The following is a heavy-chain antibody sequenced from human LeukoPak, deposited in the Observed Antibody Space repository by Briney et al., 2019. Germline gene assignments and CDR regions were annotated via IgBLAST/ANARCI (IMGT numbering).Heavy chain of an antibody. CDR1: GFTFGDYA. J-gene: IGHJ6*02. CDR3: TRGDFWSGYYSKYYYGMDV. Sequence: TGGSLRLSCTASGFTFGDYAMSWFRQAPGKGLEWVGFIRSKAYGGTTEYAASVKGRFTISRDDSKSIAYLQMNSLKTEGTAVYYCTRGDFWSGYYSKYYYGMDVWGQGTTVTVSS. V-gene: IGHV3-49*03. D-gene: IGHD3-3*01. CDR2: IRSKAYGGTT.